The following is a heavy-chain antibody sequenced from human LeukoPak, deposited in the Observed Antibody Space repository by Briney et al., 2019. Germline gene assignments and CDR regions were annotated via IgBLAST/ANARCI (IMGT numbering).Heavy chain of an antibody. V-gene: IGHV3-11*01. CDR2: ISSSGSTI. D-gene: IGHD3-22*01. Sequence: PGGSLRLSCAASGFTFSDYYMSWIRQAPGKGLEWVSYISSSGSTIYYADSVKGRFTISRDNAKNSLYLQMNSLRAEDTAVYYCAKVHLTYYYDSSGYGFQDYWGQGTLVTVSS. CDR1: GFTFSDYY. J-gene: IGHJ4*02. CDR3: AKVHLTYYYDSSGYGFQDY.